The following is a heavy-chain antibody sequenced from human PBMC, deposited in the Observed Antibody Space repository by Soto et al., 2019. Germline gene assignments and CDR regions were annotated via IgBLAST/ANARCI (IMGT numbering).Heavy chain of an antibody. CDR2: INAGNGNT. CDR3: AREKRCSSTSCYVAFDI. D-gene: IGHD2-2*01. Sequence: ASVKVSCKASGYTFTSYAMHWVRQAPGQRLEWMGWINAGNGNTKYSQKFQGRVTITRDTSASTAYMELSSLRSEDTAVYYCAREKRCSSTSCYVAFDIWGQGTMVTVSS. V-gene: IGHV1-3*01. CDR1: GYTFTSYA. J-gene: IGHJ3*02.